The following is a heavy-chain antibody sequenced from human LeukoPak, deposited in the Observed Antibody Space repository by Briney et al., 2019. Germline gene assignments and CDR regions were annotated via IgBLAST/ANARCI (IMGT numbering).Heavy chain of an antibody. Sequence: SSETLSLTCTVSGGSISSYYWSWIRQPPGKGLEWIGYIYYSGSTNYNPSLKSRVTISVDTSKNQFSLKLSSVTAADTAVYYCARYPGPYYYGSGSYLFDYWGQGTLVTVSS. D-gene: IGHD3-10*01. J-gene: IGHJ4*02. CDR2: IYYSGST. V-gene: IGHV4-59*08. CDR3: ARYPGPYYYGSGSYLFDY. CDR1: GGSISSYY.